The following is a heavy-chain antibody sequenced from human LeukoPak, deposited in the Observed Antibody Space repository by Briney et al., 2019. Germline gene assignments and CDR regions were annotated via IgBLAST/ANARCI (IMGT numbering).Heavy chain of an antibody. J-gene: IGHJ4*02. Sequence: GGSLRLSCSASGFTFSSSPMHWVRQAPGEGLEYVSAISSDGVSKYYGDSMKGRFTISRDNSKNILYLHMSSLRAEDTAVYYCVQEGSGWYASWGQGTLVTVSS. CDR2: ISSDGVSK. CDR1: GFTFSSSP. D-gene: IGHD6-19*01. V-gene: IGHV3-64D*06. CDR3: VQEGSGWYAS.